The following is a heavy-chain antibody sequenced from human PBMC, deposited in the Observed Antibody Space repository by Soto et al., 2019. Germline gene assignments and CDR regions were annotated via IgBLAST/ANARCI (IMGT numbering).Heavy chain of an antibody. D-gene: IGHD2-15*01. Sequence: GGSLRLSCAASGFTVSSTYMSWVRQAPGKGLEWVSVIYSGGSTYYAGSVKGRFTISRDNSKNTLYLQMNSLRAEDTAVYYCGKCSGGSCYLDYWGQGTLVTVSS. CDR3: GKCSGGSCYLDY. CDR1: GFTVSSTY. V-gene: IGHV3-66*01. CDR2: IYSGGST. J-gene: IGHJ4*02.